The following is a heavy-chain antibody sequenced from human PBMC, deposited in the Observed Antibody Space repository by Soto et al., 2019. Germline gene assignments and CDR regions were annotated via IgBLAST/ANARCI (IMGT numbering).Heavy chain of an antibody. Sequence: EVQLLESGGGLVQPGGSQRLSCAASGFTFSSYAMSWVRQAPGKGLEWVSAISGSGGSTYYADSVKGRFTISRDNSKNTLYLQMNSLRAEDTAVYYCAKDGNVLLWFGELYFQHWGQGTLVTVSS. CDR1: GFTFSSYA. D-gene: IGHD3-10*01. J-gene: IGHJ1*01. CDR2: ISGSGGST. V-gene: IGHV3-23*01. CDR3: AKDGNVLLWFGELYFQH.